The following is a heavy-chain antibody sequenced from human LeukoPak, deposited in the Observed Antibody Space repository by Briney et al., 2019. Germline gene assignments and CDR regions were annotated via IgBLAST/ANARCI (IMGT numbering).Heavy chain of an antibody. Sequence: PSETLSLTCTVSGGSISSGGYYWSWIRQHPGKGLEWIGYIYYSGSTYYNPSLKSRVTISVDTSKNQSSLKLSSVTAADAAVYYCAFYCSGGSCYSGLDAFDIWGQGTMVTVSS. D-gene: IGHD2-15*01. V-gene: IGHV4-31*03. CDR2: IYYSGST. CDR3: AFYCSGGSCYSGLDAFDI. J-gene: IGHJ3*02. CDR1: GGSISSGGYY.